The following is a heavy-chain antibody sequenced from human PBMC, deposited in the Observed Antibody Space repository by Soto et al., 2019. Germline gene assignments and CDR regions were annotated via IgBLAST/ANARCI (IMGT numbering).Heavy chain of an antibody. Sequence: EVQLVESGGGLVQPGGSLRLSCAASGFTFSSYSMNWVRQAPGKGLEWVSYISSSSSTIYYADSVKGRFTISRDNAKNSMYLQMISLRAEDTAVYYCARGGGCSGGSCNFDYWGQGILVTVSS. J-gene: IGHJ4*02. D-gene: IGHD2-15*01. CDR3: ARGGGCSGGSCNFDY. V-gene: IGHV3-48*01. CDR2: ISSSSSTI. CDR1: GFTFSSYS.